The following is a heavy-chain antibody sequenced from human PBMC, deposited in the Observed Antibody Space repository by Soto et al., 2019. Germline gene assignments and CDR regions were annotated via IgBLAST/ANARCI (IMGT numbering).Heavy chain of an antibody. CDR3: ARVVEYYDSSVESCAFDI. Sequence: ASVKPSCKASGYTFTSYAMHWVRQAPGQRLEWMGWINAGNGNTKYSQKFQGRVTITRDTSASTAYMELSSMRSEDTAVYYCARVVEYYDSSVESCAFDIWGQGIMVSV. CDR2: INAGNGNT. CDR1: GYTFTSYA. J-gene: IGHJ3*02. D-gene: IGHD3-22*01. V-gene: IGHV1-3*01.